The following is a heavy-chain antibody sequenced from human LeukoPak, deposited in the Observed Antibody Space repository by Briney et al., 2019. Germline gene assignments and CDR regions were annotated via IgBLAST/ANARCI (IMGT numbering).Heavy chain of an antibody. CDR1: GGSISSYY. CDR3: ARQSIAARGYYYYMDV. J-gene: IGHJ6*03. D-gene: IGHD6-6*01. Sequence: SETLSLTCTVSGGSISSYYWSWIRQPPGKGLEWIGYIYYSGSTNYNPSLKSRVTISRDTSKNQFSLKLSSVTAADTAVYYCARQSIAARGYYYYMDVWGKGTTVTVSS. CDR2: IYYSGST. V-gene: IGHV4-59*08.